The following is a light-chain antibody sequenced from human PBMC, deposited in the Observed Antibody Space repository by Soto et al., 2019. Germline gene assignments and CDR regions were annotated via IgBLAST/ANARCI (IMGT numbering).Light chain of an antibody. V-gene: IGKV1-5*01. CDR1: QSISSW. J-gene: IGKJ4*01. CDR2: DAS. CDR3: QQYNSYTLT. Sequence: DIQMTQSPSTLSASVGDRVTITCRASQSISSWLAWYQQKPGKAPKLLIYDASSLESGVPSRFSGSGSGTECTLTISRLQPDDFATYYCQQYNSYTLTFGGGTKVEIK.